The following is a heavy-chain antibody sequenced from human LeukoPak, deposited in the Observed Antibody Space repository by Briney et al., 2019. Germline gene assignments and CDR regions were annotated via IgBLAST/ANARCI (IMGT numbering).Heavy chain of an antibody. CDR1: GYTFTSYD. D-gene: IGHD4-17*01. J-gene: IGHJ3*02. CDR2: MNPNSGNT. Sequence: ASVKVSCKASGYTFTSYDINWVRQATGQGLEWMGWMNPNSGNTGYAQKFQGRVTMTRDTSISTAYMELSRLRSDDTAIYYCARDHYADYVGAFDIWGQGTLVTVSS. CDR3: ARDHYADYVGAFDI. V-gene: IGHV1-8*01.